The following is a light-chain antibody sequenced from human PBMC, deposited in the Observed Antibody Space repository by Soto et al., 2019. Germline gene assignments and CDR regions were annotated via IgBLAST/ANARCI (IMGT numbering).Light chain of an antibody. V-gene: IGKV3-15*01. Sequence: DIVMTQSPATLSVAPGERVTFSCRASQGVSRKLAWYQHKPGQAPRLLISGASTGATGIPPRFSGSGSGTEFILTISSLQAEDVAVYFCQQYTGPPTTFGQGTRLEIK. CDR1: QGVSRK. CDR2: GAS. J-gene: IGKJ5*01. CDR3: QQYTGPPTT.